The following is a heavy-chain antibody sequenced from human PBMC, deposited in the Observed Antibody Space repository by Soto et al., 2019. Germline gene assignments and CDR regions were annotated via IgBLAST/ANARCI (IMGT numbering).Heavy chain of an antibody. J-gene: IGHJ4*02. CDR2: IYYSGST. Sequence: SEILSLTCTVSGGSISSYYWSWIRQPPGKGLEWIGYIYYSGSTNYNPSLKSRVTISVDTSKNQFSLKLSSVTAADTAVYYCARLAVRGVIVDYWGQGTLVTVSS. V-gene: IGHV4-59*08. CDR1: GGSISSYY. D-gene: IGHD3-10*01. CDR3: ARLAVRGVIVDY.